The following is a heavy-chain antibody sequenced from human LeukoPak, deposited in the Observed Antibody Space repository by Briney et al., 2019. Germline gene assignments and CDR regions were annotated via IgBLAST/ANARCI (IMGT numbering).Heavy chain of an antibody. CDR1: GFTFSGSA. J-gene: IGHJ4*02. V-gene: IGHV3-73*01. D-gene: IGHD1-26*01. CDR2: IRSKTNNYAT. Sequence: GESLKISCAASGFTFSGSAMHWVRQASGKGLEWVGRIRSKTNNYATAYAASVKGRFTISRDDSKNTAYLQMNSLKTDDTAVYFCTKGKWGYPFDYWGQGTLVTVSS. CDR3: TKGKWGYPFDY.